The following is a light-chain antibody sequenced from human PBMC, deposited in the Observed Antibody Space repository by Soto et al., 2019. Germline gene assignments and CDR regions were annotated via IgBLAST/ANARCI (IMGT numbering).Light chain of an antibody. CDR1: QSVSSY. Sequence: VLTQSPATLSLSPGERATLSCRASQSVSSYLAWYQQKPGQAPRLLIYDASNRATGIPARFSGSGSGTDFTLTISRLEPEDFAVYYCQQYGSSGTFGQRTKVDIK. CDR3: QQYGSSGT. J-gene: IGKJ1*01. CDR2: DAS. V-gene: IGKV3-11*01.